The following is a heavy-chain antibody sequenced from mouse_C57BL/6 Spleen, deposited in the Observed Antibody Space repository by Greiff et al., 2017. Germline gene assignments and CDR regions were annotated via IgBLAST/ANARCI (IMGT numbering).Heavy chain of an antibody. J-gene: IGHJ4*01. Sequence: LQQFGAELVRPGSSVKLSCKDSYFAFTASAMHWVTQRPGHGLEWIGSFTMYSDATEYSENFKGKATLTANTSSSTAYLELSSLTSEDSAVYYCASYSNYYYYSMDDWGQGTSVTVSS. CDR1: YFAFTASA. V-gene: IGHV1-49*01. CDR2: FTMYSDAT. D-gene: IGHD2-5*01. CDR3: ASYSNYYYYSMDD.